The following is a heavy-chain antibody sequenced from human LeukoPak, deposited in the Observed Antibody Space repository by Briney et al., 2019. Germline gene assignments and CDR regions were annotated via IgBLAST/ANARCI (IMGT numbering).Heavy chain of an antibody. CDR1: GGSISSYY. J-gene: IGHJ3*02. V-gene: IGHV4-59*01. CDR2: IYYSGST. Sequence: SETLSLTCTVSGGSISSYYWSWIRQPPGKGLEWIGYIYYSGSTNYNPSLKSRVTISVDTSKNQFSLKLSSVTAADTAVYYCARTAGWFGELDAFDIWGQGTMVTVSS. D-gene: IGHD3-10*01. CDR3: ARTAGWFGELDAFDI.